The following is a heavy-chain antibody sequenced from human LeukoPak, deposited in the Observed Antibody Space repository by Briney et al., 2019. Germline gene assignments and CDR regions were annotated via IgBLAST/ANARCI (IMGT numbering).Heavy chain of an antibody. Sequence: GGSLRLSCVVSGYALRNDWMVWVRQAPGKGLEWVATGKEDETEKDYVDSVRGRFTIFTDNAKNSLYLQMNSLSPEDTAVYYCAKNNGWLQLGDWGQGTLVTVSS. J-gene: IGHJ4*02. CDR1: GYALRNDW. D-gene: IGHD5-24*01. CDR2: GKEDETEK. CDR3: AKNNGWLQLGD. V-gene: IGHV3-7*01.